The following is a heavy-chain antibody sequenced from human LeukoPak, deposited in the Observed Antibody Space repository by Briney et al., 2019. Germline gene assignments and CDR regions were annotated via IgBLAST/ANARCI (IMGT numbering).Heavy chain of an antibody. CDR2: ISSDGRDK. Sequence: GRSLRLSCAASGFTFSGYAIHWVRQAPGKGLEWVAVISSDGRDKHHADSVKGRFTISRDNSKNTLYLQTNSLRADGTAVYYCARDLRRIAAYYFDYWGQGTLVTVPS. V-gene: IGHV3-30*03. CDR3: ARDLRRIAAYYFDY. J-gene: IGHJ4*02. D-gene: IGHD6-25*01. CDR1: GFTFSGYA.